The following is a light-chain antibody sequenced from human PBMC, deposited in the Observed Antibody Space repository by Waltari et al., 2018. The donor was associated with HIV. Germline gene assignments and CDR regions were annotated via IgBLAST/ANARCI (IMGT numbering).Light chain of an antibody. V-gene: IGLV3-21*04. CDR1: NIERKS. CDR2: YDT. Sequence: SSALTQPPSVSVAPGKTARITCGGENIERKSVHWYQQKPGQAPLLVIYYDTDRPSGIPDRFSGSNSGDTATLTISRVGDGDEADYFCQVWDSTSDHVVFGGGTKLTVL. CDR3: QVWDSTSDHVV. J-gene: IGLJ3*02.